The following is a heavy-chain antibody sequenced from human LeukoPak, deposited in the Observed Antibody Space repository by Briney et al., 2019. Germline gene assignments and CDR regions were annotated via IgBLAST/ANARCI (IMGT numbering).Heavy chain of an antibody. CDR2: ISWNSGSI. J-gene: IGHJ3*02. D-gene: IGHD3-16*01. CDR3: AKGDYLGDSNYGDAFDI. Sequence: PGGSLRLSCAASGFTFSRYWMNWVRQAPGKGLEWVSGISWNSGSIGYADSVKGRFTISRDNAKNSLYLQMNSLRAEDMALYYCAKGDYLGDSNYGDAFDIWGQGTMVTVSS. CDR1: GFTFSRYW. V-gene: IGHV3-9*03.